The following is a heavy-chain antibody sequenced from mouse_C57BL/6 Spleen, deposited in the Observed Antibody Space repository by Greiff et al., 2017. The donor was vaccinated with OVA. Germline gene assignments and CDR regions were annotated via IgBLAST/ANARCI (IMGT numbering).Heavy chain of an antibody. CDR3: ASQNWDGYYFDY. D-gene: IGHD4-1*01. J-gene: IGHJ2*01. Sequence: QVQLKQPGAELVKPGASVKLSCKASGYTFTSYWMHWVKQRPGQGLEWIGMIHPNSGSTNYNEKFKSKATLTVDKSSSTAYMQLSSLTSEDSAVYYCASQNWDGYYFDYWGQGTTLTVSS. CDR1: GYTFTSYW. V-gene: IGHV1-64*01. CDR2: IHPNSGST.